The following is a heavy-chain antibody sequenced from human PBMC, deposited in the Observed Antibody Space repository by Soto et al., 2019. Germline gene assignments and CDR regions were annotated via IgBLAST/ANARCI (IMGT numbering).Heavy chain of an antibody. CDR1: GGTFSSYT. CDR3: AMGAYCGGDCYGNWFDP. CDR2: IIPILGIA. J-gene: IGHJ5*02. D-gene: IGHD2-21*01. Sequence: ASVKVSCKASGGTFSSYTISWVRQAPGQGLEWMGRIIPILGIANYAQKFQGRVTITADKSTSTAYMELSSLRSEDTAVYYCAMGAYCGGDCYGNWFDPWGQGTLVTVSS. V-gene: IGHV1-69*02.